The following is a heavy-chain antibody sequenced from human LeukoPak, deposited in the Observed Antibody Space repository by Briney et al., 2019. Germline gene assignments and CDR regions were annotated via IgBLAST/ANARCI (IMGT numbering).Heavy chain of an antibody. J-gene: IGHJ1*01. CDR2: IHHSGST. V-gene: IGHV4-38-2*02. D-gene: IGHD6-13*01. CDR3: ARVAAGIGFFQH. CDR1: GYSISSGYY. Sequence: PSETLSLTCIVSGYSISSGYYWGWIRQPPGKGLEWIGNIHHSGSTYYNPSLKSRVTISVDTSKNQLSLKLSSVTAADTAVYYCARVAAGIGFFQHWGQGTLVTLSS.